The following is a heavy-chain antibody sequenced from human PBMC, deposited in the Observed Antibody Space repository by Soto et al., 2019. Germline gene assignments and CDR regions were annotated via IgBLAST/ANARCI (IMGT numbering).Heavy chain of an antibody. J-gene: IGHJ6*02. Sequence: AASVKVSCKXSGGTFSSYAISWVRQAPGQGLEWMGGIIPIFGTANYAQKFQGRVTITADESTSTAYMELSSLRSEDTAVYYCARGLRGYSGYGGLGGMDVWGQGTTVTVSS. CDR1: GGTFSSYA. CDR3: ARGLRGYSGYGGLGGMDV. D-gene: IGHD5-12*01. V-gene: IGHV1-69*13. CDR2: IIPIFGTA.